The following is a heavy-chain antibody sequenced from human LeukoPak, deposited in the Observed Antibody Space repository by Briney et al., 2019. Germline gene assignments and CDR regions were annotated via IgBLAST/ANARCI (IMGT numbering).Heavy chain of an antibody. CDR1: GGSISSGGYY. CDR3: ARVYRSSYWVHYYFDY. J-gene: IGHJ4*02. CDR2: IYYSGST. D-gene: IGHD4-11*01. Sequence: SETLSLTCTVSGGSISSGGYYWSWIRQHPGKGLEWIGYIYYSGSTYYNPSLKSRVTISVDTSKNQFSLKLSSVTAADTAVYYCARVYRSSYWVHYYFDYWDQGTLVTVSS. V-gene: IGHV4-31*03.